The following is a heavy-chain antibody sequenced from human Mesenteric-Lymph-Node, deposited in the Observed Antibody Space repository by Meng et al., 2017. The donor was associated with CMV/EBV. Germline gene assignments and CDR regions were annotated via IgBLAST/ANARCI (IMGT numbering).Heavy chain of an antibody. J-gene: IGHJ4*02. CDR3: ARRDYDFWSAIDF. V-gene: IGHV3-74*01. D-gene: IGHD3-3*01. CDR1: GFTFSSYW. Sequence: GESLKISCAASGFTFSSYWMHWVRQAPGKGLVWVSRINSDGSTTNYADSVKGRFIISRDNAENTLYLQMNSLRAEDTAVYYCARRDYDFWSAIDFWGQGALVTVSS. CDR2: INSDGSTT.